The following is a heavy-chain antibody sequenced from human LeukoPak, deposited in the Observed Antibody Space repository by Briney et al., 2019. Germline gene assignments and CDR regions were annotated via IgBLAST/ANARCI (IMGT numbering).Heavy chain of an antibody. J-gene: IGHJ6*02. CDR2: IYYSGST. CDR3: ARDTYYYDSSGYPDYYYYGMDV. CDR1: GGSISSYY. Sequence: SETLSLTCTVSGGSISSYYWSWIRQPPGKGLEWIGYIYYSGSTNYNPSLKSRVTISVDTSKNQFSLKLSSVTAADTAVYYCARDTYYYDSSGYPDYYYYGMDVWGQGTTVTVSS. V-gene: IGHV4-59*01. D-gene: IGHD3-22*01.